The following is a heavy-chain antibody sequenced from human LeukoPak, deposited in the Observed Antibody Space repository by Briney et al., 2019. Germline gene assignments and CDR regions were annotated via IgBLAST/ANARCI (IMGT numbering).Heavy chain of an antibody. Sequence: AAVKVSFNAAGYSFTRNAIHWVRQAPGQRLEWMGWIDSDKGNTKDSQEFQGRVTFTRGTSGSTVYMELSSLRSEDMAIYYCARGYSNGWYHDYWGQGTPVIVSS. D-gene: IGHD6-19*01. CDR3: ARGYSNGWYHDY. J-gene: IGHJ4*02. CDR1: GYSFTRNA. CDR2: IDSDKGNT. V-gene: IGHV1-3*03.